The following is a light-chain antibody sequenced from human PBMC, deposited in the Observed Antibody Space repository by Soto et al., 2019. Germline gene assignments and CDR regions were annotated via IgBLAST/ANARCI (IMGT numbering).Light chain of an antibody. CDR3: QQYGSLPWT. CDR1: QSVSSSY. CDR2: GAS. Sequence: EIVLTQSPGTLSFSPGERTTLSCRASQSVSSSYLAWYQQKPGQAPRLLIYGASSRATGIPDRLSGSGSGTDFTLTISRLEPEDFAVYYCQQYGSLPWTFGQGTKVEIK. J-gene: IGKJ1*01. V-gene: IGKV3-20*01.